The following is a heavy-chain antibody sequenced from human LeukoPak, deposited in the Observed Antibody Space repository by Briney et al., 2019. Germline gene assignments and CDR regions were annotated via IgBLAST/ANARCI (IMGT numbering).Heavy chain of an antibody. D-gene: IGHD2-15*01. CDR1: GGSFSGYY. V-gene: IGHV4-34*01. CDR3: ARGLRGGGSCAIDY. Sequence: PSETLSLTCAVYGGSFSGYYWSWIRQPPGKGLEWIGEINHSGNTNYNPSLKSRVTISVDTSKNQFSLKLSSVTAADTAVYYCARGLRGGGSCAIDYWGQGILVTVSS. CDR2: INHSGNT. J-gene: IGHJ4*02.